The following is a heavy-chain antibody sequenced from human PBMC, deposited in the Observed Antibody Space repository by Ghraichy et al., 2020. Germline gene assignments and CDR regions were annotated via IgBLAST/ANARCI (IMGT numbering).Heavy chain of an antibody. J-gene: IGHJ4*02. Sequence: LSLTCAASGFTFSSYAMSWVRQAPGKGLEWVSAISGSGGSTYYADSVKGRFTISRDNSKNTLYLQMNSLRAEDTAVYYCAKDEVEWELRNFDYWGQGTLVTVSS. CDR2: ISGSGGST. CDR3: AKDEVEWELRNFDY. CDR1: GFTFSSYA. D-gene: IGHD1-26*01. V-gene: IGHV3-23*01.